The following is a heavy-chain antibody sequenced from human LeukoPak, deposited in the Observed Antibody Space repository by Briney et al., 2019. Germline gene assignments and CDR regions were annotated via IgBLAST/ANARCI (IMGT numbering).Heavy chain of an antibody. CDR1: GFTSSSYA. V-gene: IGHV3-30*04. CDR3: ARFALKTPPTD. J-gene: IGHJ4*02. CDR2: ISYDGSNK. Sequence: GRSLRLSCAASGFTSSSYAMHWVRQAPGKGLEWVAVISYDGSNKYYADSVKGRFTISRDNSKNTLYLQMNSLRAEDTAVYYCARFALKTPPTDWGQGTLVTVSS.